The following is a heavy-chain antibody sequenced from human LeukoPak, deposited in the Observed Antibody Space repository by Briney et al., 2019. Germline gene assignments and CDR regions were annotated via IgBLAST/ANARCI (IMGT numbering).Heavy chain of an antibody. CDR1: GFTFSSYS. CDR3: ARDLNTNYFDY. D-gene: IGHD2-2*01. V-gene: IGHV3-66*01. CDR2: IYSGGST. Sequence: PGGSLRLSCAASGFTFSSYSMNWVRQAPGKGLEWVSVIYSGGSTYYADSVKGRFTISRDNSKNTLYLQMNSLRAEDTAVYYCARDLNTNYFDYWGQGTLVTVSS. J-gene: IGHJ4*02.